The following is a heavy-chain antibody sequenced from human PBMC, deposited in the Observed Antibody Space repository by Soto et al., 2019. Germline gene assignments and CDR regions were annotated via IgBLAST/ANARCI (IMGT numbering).Heavy chain of an antibody. Sequence: QVQLVQSGAEVKKPGASVKVSCKASGYTFTSFGITWVRQVPGQGLEWMGWISPYSGNTNYAPKVQGRVTMTTDTSTNTAYMELRSLRSDDTAVYYCARAWFITSSADYWGQGTLVTVSS. CDR3: ARAWFITSSADY. J-gene: IGHJ4*02. CDR2: ISPYSGNT. V-gene: IGHV1-18*01. D-gene: IGHD2-2*01. CDR1: GYTFTSFG.